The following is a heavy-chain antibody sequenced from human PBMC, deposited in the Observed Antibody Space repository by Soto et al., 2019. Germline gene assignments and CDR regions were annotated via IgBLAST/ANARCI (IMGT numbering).Heavy chain of an antibody. Sequence: ASVKVSCKVSGYTLTELSMHWVRQAPGKGLEWMGGFDPEDGETIYAQKFQGRVTMTEDTSTDTAYMELSSLRSEDTAVYYCATGSQFQLVSYYYYGMDVWGQGTTVTVSS. CDR2: FDPEDGET. D-gene: IGHD6-6*01. CDR3: ATGSQFQLVSYYYYGMDV. V-gene: IGHV1-24*01. J-gene: IGHJ6*02. CDR1: GYTLTELS.